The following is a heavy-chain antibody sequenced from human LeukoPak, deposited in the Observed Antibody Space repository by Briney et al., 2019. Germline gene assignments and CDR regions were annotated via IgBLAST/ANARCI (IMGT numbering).Heavy chain of an antibody. Sequence: ASVKVSCKASGYTFTAYYMHWVRQAPGQGLEWMGWINPNSGGTNYAQKFQGRVTMTRDTSITTAYMELGRLTSDDTAVYYCARGVAARPGGHWGQGTLVTVSS. CDR3: ARGVAARPGGH. D-gene: IGHD6-6*01. V-gene: IGHV1-2*02. J-gene: IGHJ4*02. CDR2: INPNSGGT. CDR1: GYTFTAYY.